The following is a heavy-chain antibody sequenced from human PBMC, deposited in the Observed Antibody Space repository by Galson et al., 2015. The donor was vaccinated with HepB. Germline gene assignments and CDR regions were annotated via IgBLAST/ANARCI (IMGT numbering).Heavy chain of an antibody. D-gene: IGHD5-12*01. CDR3: ARDGYNGYGTGRNLFDY. V-gene: IGHV1-69*13. J-gene: IGHJ4*02. CDR1: GGTFSSYA. CDR2: IIPIFGTA. Sequence: SEKVSCKASGGTFSSYAISWVRQAPGQGLEWMGGIIPIFGTANYTQKFQGRVTITADESTSTAYMELSSLRSEDTAVYYCARDGYNGYGTGRNLFDYWGQGTLVTVSS.